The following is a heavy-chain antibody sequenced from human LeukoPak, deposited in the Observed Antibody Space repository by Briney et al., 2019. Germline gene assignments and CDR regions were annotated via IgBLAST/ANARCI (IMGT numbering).Heavy chain of an antibody. Sequence: PGGSLRLSCAASGFTVSSNYMSWVRQAPGKGLEWVSVIYSGGSTYYADSVKGRFTISRDNSKNTLYLQMNSLRAEDTAVYYCARDGPLPDYGGSQGDAFDIWGQGTMVTVSS. J-gene: IGHJ3*02. CDR3: ARDGPLPDYGGSQGDAFDI. CDR1: GFTVSSNY. CDR2: IYSGGST. D-gene: IGHD4-23*01. V-gene: IGHV3-53*01.